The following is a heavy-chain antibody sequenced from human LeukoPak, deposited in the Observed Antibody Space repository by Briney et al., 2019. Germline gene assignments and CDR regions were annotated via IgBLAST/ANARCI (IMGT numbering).Heavy chain of an antibody. Sequence: SQTLSLTCTVSGGSISSGGSYWSWIRQHPGKGLEWIGYIYCSGSTYYNPSLKSRVTISVDTSKNQFSLKLSSVTAADTAVYYCASSNGGKVPYWGQGTLVTVSS. CDR1: GGSISSGGSY. CDR2: IYCSGST. V-gene: IGHV4-31*03. D-gene: IGHD2-15*01. J-gene: IGHJ4*02. CDR3: ASSNGGKVPY.